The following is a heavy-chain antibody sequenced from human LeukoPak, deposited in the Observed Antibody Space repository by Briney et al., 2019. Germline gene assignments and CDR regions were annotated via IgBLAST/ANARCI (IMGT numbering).Heavy chain of an antibody. CDR3: ASDREREFRY. J-gene: IGHJ4*02. CDR1: GGSLCGFY. D-gene: IGHD3-10*01. Sequence: PSETLSLTRTVSGGSLCGFYWSWIRRPPGQGLEWRGGIYYSGRANANTSLKSGATISVDTSKNQVSLKLSAVTAADTAVYYCASDREREFRYWGQGTLVTVSS. V-gene: IGHV4-59*01. CDR2: IYYSGRA.